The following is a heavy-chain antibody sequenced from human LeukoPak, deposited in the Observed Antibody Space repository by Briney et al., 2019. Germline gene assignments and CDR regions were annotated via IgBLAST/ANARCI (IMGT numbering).Heavy chain of an antibody. D-gene: IGHD5-18*01. V-gene: IGHV1-18*01. CDR2: VSAANGHT. CDR1: DYTFTNYP. CDR3: ARNSYGYFRFFDY. J-gene: IGHJ4*02. Sequence: ASVRVSCTASDYTFTNYPISWVRQIPGHGLEWMGWVSAANGHTNYAQTFQGRVIMTTDTSTTTAYMELGSLRSDDTAMYYCARNSYGYFRFFDYWGQGTLVTVSS.